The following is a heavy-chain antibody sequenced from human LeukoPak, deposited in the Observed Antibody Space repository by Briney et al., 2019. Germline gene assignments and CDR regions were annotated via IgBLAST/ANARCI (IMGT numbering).Heavy chain of an antibody. V-gene: IGHV3-53*01. CDR2: IYSGGST. D-gene: IGHD2-15*01. Sequence: GGSLRLSCAASGFTVSSYYMSWVRQAPGKGLEWVSVIYSGGSTYYTDSVKGRFTISRDKSKNTLYLQMNSLRAEDTAVYYCARATYCSGGSCYAFDPWGQGILVTVSS. CDR1: GFTVSSYY. J-gene: IGHJ5*02. CDR3: ARATYCSGGSCYAFDP.